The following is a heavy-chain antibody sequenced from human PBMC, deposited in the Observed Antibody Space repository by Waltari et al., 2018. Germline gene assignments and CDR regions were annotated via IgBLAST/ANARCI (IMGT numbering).Heavy chain of an antibody. D-gene: IGHD4-17*01. V-gene: IGHV4-34*01. CDR3: ARGLAVTTRYFDL. CDR2: INHSGST. Sequence: QVQLQQWGAGLLKPSETLSLTCAVYGGSFSGHYWSWIRQPPGKGLEWIGEINHSGSTNYNPSLKSRVTISVDTSKNQFSLKLSSVTAADTAVYYCARGLAVTTRYFDLWGRGTLVTVSS. CDR1: GGSFSGHY. J-gene: IGHJ2*01.